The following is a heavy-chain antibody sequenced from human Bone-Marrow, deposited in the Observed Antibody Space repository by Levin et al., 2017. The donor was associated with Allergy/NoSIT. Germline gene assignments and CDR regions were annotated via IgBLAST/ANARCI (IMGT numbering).Heavy chain of an antibody. Sequence: GASVKVSCKVSGYSLTELSIHWVRQAPGKGLEWMGGFDVENVETSYSQKFQGRVTMTEDSSTDTAYMKLTRLRSEDTAVYYCATVIPDISGWKGAFDLWGQGTLVTVSS. CDR2: FDVENVET. J-gene: IGHJ3*01. D-gene: IGHD6-19*01. V-gene: IGHV1-24*01. CDR3: ATVIPDISGWKGAFDL. CDR1: GYSLTELS.